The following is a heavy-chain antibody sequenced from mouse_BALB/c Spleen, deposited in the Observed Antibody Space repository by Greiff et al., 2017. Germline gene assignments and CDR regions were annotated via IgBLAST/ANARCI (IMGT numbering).Heavy chain of an antibody. Sequence: EVHLVESGPSLVKPSQTLSLTCSVTGDSITSGYWNWIRKFPGNKLEYMGYISYSGSTYYNPSLKSRISITRDTSKNQYYLQLNSVTTEDTATYYCARYGQLGRGYFDYWGQGTTLTVSS. D-gene: IGHD4-1*02. CDR2: ISYSGST. J-gene: IGHJ2*01. CDR3: ARYGQLGRGYFDY. CDR1: GDSITSGY. V-gene: IGHV3-8*02.